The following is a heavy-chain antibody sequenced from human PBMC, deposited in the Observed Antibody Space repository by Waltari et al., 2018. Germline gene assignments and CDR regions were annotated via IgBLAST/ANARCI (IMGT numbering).Heavy chain of an antibody. J-gene: IGHJ4*02. CDR2: IYHSGST. D-gene: IGHD3-10*01. CDR1: GYSISSGYY. Sequence: QVQLQESGPGLVKPSETLSLTCAVSGYSISSGYYWGWIRQPPGKGLEWIGSIYHSGSTYYNPSLKSRVTISVDTSKNQFSLKLSSVTAADTAVYYCARRITMVQGVIPDGYQYYFDYWGQGTLVTVSS. CDR3: ARRITMVQGVIPDGYQYYFDY. V-gene: IGHV4-38-2*01.